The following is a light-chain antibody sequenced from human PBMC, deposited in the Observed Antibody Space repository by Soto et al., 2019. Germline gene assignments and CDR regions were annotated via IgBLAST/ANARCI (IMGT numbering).Light chain of an antibody. CDR1: QRVSRN. J-gene: IGKJ1*01. CDR2: DAS. CDR3: QQYNNWPPWT. Sequence: EIVMTQSPATLSVSPGERATLSCRASQRVSRNLAWYQQKPGQAPRLLIYDASTRATGIPDRFSGSGSETEFTLTISSLQSEDYEIYSCQQYNNWPPWTFGQGTKVDIK. V-gene: IGKV3-15*01.